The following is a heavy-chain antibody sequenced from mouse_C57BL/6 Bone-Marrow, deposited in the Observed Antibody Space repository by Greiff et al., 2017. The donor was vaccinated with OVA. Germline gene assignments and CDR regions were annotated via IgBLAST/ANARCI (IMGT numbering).Heavy chain of an antibody. V-gene: IGHV2-2*01. CDR2: IWSGGST. J-gene: IGHJ3*01. CDR1: GFSLTSYG. Sequence: VMLVESGPGLVQPSQSLSITCTASGFSLTSYGVHWVRQSPGKGLEWLGVIWSGGSTDYNAAFISRLSISKDNSKSQVFFKMTSLQADDTAIYYCARTFYYSTAWFAYWGQGTLVTVSA. D-gene: IGHD2-5*01. CDR3: ARTFYYSTAWFAY.